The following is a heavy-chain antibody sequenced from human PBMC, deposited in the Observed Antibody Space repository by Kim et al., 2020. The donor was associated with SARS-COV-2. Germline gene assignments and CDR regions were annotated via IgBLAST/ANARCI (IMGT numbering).Heavy chain of an antibody. CDR1: GFTFSNYD. Sequence: GGSLRLSCAASGFTFSNYDINWVRQAPGKGLEWVSTISGSGGATYYADSVQGRFTISRDNSEKKLYLQMNSLRGEDTAVYYCAKFGYSPRYYGMDVWGQGTTVTVSS. V-gene: IGHV3-23*01. D-gene: IGHD5-18*01. CDR3: AKFGYSPRYYGMDV. J-gene: IGHJ6*02. CDR2: ISGSGGAT.